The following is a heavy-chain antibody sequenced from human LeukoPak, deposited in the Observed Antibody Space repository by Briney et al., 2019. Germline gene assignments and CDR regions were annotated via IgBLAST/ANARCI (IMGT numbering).Heavy chain of an antibody. V-gene: IGHV1-18*01. D-gene: IGHD2-2*01. CDR1: GYTFTSYG. Sequence: ASVKVSCKASGYTFTSYGISWVRQAPGQGLEWMGWISAYNGNTNYAQKLQGRVTMTTDTSTSTAYMELRSLRSDDTAVYYCARGLCSSTSCYSLWYFDLWGRGTLVTVSS. CDR2: ISAYNGNT. J-gene: IGHJ2*01. CDR3: ARGLCSSTSCYSLWYFDL.